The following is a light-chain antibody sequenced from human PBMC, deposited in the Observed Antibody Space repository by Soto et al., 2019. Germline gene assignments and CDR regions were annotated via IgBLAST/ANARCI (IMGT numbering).Light chain of an antibody. CDR3: HSLGTGSQV. J-gene: IGLJ3*02. Sequence: QSVLTQSPSVSASLGASVKLTCTLSSGHSTYAIAWHQQQPEKGPRFLMKINSDGSHSTGDGFFGRFSGPSSVAQRNLTNSRLQSEDEADYYCHSLGTGSQVFGGGTKVTVL. V-gene: IGLV4-69*01. CDR2: INSDGSH. CDR1: SGHSTYA.